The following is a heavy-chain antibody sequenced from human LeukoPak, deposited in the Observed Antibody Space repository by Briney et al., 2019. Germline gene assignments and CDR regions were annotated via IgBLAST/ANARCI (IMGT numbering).Heavy chain of an antibody. CDR2: TSSSSSYI. V-gene: IGHV3-21*01. CDR3: ARGDQDIVVVVAATVFDY. Sequence: GGSLRLSCAASGFTFSSYSMNWVRQAPGKGLEWVSSTSSSSSYIYYADSVKGRFTISRDNAKNSLYLQMNSLRAEDTAVYYCARGDQDIVVVVAATVFDYWGQGTLVTVSS. D-gene: IGHD2-15*01. J-gene: IGHJ4*02. CDR1: GFTFSSYS.